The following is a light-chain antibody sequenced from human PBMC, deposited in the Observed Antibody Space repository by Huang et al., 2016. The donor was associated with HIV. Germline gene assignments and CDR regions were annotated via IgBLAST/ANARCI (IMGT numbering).Light chain of an antibody. CDR2: DAS. CDR1: QGVSNY. J-gene: IGKJ4*01. Sequence: IVLTQSPATLSLSPGERATLSCRDSQGVSNYLAWYQQKPGQDPRLLSYDASTRAAGVPARFSGSGSWTDFTLTISSLQPEDFAVYYCQQRSKTFGGGTKVEI. V-gene: IGKV3-11*01. CDR3: QQRSKT.